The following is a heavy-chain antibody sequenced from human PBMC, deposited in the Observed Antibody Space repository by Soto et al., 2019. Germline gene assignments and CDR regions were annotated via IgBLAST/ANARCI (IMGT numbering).Heavy chain of an antibody. J-gene: IGHJ4*02. CDR2: MYDSGRT. CDR1: GGSISSDY. Sequence: PSETLSLTCTVSGGSISSDYWSWIRQPPGEGLEWIGYMYDSGRTNFNPSLKSRVTISADSSKNQITLKLTSVTAADTAVYYCAKYYRSSLSCTSFDSWGQGTLVTVSS. V-gene: IGHV4-59*01. D-gene: IGHD6-19*01. CDR3: AKYYRSSLSCTSFDS.